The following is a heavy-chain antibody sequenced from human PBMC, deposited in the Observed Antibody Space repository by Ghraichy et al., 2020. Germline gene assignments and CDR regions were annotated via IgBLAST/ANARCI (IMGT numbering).Heavy chain of an antibody. J-gene: IGHJ4*02. CDR1: GFSLRTSGAG. V-gene: IGHV2-5*01. D-gene: IGHD3-10*01. CDR3: AHIRRQYYYVSGTYYPVFDS. Sequence: SGPTLVKPTQTLTLTCFFSGFSLRTSGAGVGWFRQPPGQALEWLALVYWNDDKSYRPSLKSRLTITKDISRNWVVLTVTNLDPVDTATYYCAHIRRQYYYVSGTYYPVFDSWGQGNLVTVSS. CDR2: VYWNDDK.